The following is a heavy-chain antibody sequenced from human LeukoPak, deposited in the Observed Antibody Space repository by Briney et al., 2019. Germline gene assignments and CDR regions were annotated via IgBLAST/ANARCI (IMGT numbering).Heavy chain of an antibody. CDR1: GFTFSSYA. CDR2: ITYDGCSK. Sequence: GGSLRLSCAASGFTFSSYAMHWVRQAPGKGLEWVALITYDGCSKYYADSVKGRFTISRDNSKNTLYLQMSSLRAEDTAVYYCAREQRGYDCYYWGQGTLVTVSS. J-gene: IGHJ4*02. V-gene: IGHV3-30-3*01. D-gene: IGHD5-12*01. CDR3: AREQRGYDCYY.